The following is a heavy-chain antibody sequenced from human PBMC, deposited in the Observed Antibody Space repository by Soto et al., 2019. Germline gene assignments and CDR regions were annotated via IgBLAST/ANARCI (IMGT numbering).Heavy chain of an antibody. V-gene: IGHV3-7*01. D-gene: IGHD1-1*01. J-gene: IGHJ4*02. CDR2: IKQDGSEK. CDR3: ASYPAGWNDPSPAFDY. Sequence: GGSLRLSCAASGFTFSSYWMSWVRQAPGKGLEWVANIKQDGSEKYYVDSVKGRFTISRDNAKNSLYLQMNSLRAEDTAVYYCASYPAGWNDPSPAFDYWGQGTLVTVSS. CDR1: GFTFSSYW.